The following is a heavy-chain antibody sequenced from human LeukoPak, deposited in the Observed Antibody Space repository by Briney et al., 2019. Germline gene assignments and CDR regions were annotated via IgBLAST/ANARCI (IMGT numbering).Heavy chain of an antibody. J-gene: IGHJ4*02. V-gene: IGHV5-51*01. D-gene: IGHD2-15*01. CDR3: ARTYCSGGSCYFAGFDY. CDR1: GYSFTSYW. Sequence: GESLKISCKGSGYSFTSYWIGWVRQMPGKGLEWMGIIYPGDSDTRYSPSFQGQVTISADKSISTAYLQWSSLKASDTAVYYCARTYCSGGSCYFAGFDYWGQGTLVTVSS. CDR2: IYPGDSDT.